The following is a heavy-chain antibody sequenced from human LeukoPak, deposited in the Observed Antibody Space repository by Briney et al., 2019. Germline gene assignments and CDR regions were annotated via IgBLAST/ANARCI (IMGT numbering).Heavy chain of an antibody. CDR1: GVSFSGYY. V-gene: IGHV4-34*01. CDR3: ACDYGDYTAFDP. Sequence: TSETLSLTCAVYGVSFSGYYWSWIRQPPGKGREWIGEINHSGSTNYNPSLKSRVTISVDTSKNQFSLKLSSVTAADTAVYYCACDYGDYTAFDPWGQGTLVTVSS. D-gene: IGHD4-17*01. CDR2: INHSGST. J-gene: IGHJ5*02.